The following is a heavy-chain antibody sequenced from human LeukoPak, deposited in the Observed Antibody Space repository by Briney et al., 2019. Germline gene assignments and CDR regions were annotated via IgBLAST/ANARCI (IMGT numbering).Heavy chain of an antibody. J-gene: IGHJ4*02. V-gene: IGHV3-53*01. D-gene: IGHD4-17*01. CDR1: GFTFSSYT. CDR2: IYSGGST. Sequence: PGGSLRLSCAASGFTFSSYTMNWVRQAPGKGLEWVSLIYSGGSTYYADSVKGRFTISRDNSKNTLYLQMNSLRAEDTAVYYCARGGDYGDFYFDYWGQGTLVTVSS. CDR3: ARGGDYGDFYFDY.